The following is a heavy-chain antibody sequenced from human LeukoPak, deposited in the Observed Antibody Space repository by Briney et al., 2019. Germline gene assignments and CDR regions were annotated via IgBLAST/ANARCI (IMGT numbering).Heavy chain of an antibody. Sequence: GGSLRLSCVVSGFTFSGYGIHWVRQAPGKGLESVAVISGDGSKKYYANSMKGRFTISRDDANNLVFLQMHSLRAEDTAIYYCTRDQFFDYGNDDAFDVWGQGTKVIVSS. CDR1: GFTFSGYG. V-gene: IGHV3-30*14. CDR3: TRDQFFDYGNDDAFDV. J-gene: IGHJ3*01. CDR2: ISGDGSKK. D-gene: IGHD4/OR15-4a*01.